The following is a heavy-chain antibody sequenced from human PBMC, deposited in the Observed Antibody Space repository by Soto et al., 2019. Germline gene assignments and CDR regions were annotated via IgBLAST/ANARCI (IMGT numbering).Heavy chain of an antibody. CDR3: SRDSVVPAAMGCCDY. J-gene: IGHJ4*02. D-gene: IGHD2-2*01. CDR2: IIPIFGTA. V-gene: IGHV1-69*12. Sequence: QVQLVQSGAEVKKTGSSVKVSCKASGGTFSSYAISWVRQAPGQGLDWMVGIIPIFGTANYAQMFHGRVTITADESTSTAHMELSSLRSEDTAVYYGSRDSVVPAAMGCCDYWVKGTLVTVSS. CDR1: GGTFSSYA.